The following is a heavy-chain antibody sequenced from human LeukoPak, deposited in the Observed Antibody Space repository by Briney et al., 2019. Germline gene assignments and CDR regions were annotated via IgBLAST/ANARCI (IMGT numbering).Heavy chain of an antibody. J-gene: IGHJ6*03. Sequence: GGSLRLSCAASGFTFSSYGMHWVRQAPGKGLEWVAFIRYDGSNKYYADSVKGRCTISRDNSKNTLYLQMNSLRAEDTAVYYCAKRPVYYYYYMDVWGKGTTVTVSS. D-gene: IGHD6-6*01. CDR3: AKRPVYYYYYMDV. CDR2: IRYDGSNK. V-gene: IGHV3-30*02. CDR1: GFTFSSYG.